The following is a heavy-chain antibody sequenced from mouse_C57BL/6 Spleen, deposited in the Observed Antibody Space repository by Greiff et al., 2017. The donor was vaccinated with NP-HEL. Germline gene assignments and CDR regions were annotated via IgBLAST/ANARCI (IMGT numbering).Heavy chain of an antibody. J-gene: IGHJ4*01. D-gene: IGHD1-1*02. Sequence: VQLKESGPELVKPGASVKIPCKASGYTFTDYNMDWVKQSHGKSLEWIGDINPNNGGTIYNQKFKGKATLTVDKSSSTAYMELRSLTSEDTAVYYCARGGGNYFYYAMDYWGQGTSVTVSS. CDR2: INPNNGGT. CDR1: GYTFTDYN. CDR3: ARGGGNYFYYAMDY. V-gene: IGHV1-18*01.